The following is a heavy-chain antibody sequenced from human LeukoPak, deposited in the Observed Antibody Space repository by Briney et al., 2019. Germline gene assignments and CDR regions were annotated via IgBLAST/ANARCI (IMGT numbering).Heavy chain of an antibody. CDR2: INPNSGGT. CDR1: GYTFTGYY. J-gene: IGHJ3*02. Sequence: ASVKVSCKASGYTFTGYYMHWVRQAPGQGLEWMGWINPNSGGTNYAQKFQGWVTMTRDTSISTAYMELSRLRSDDTAVYYCARDRGPYSSSWYSGEYAFDIWGQGTMVTVSS. V-gene: IGHV1-2*04. CDR3: ARDRGPYSSSWYSGEYAFDI. D-gene: IGHD6-13*01.